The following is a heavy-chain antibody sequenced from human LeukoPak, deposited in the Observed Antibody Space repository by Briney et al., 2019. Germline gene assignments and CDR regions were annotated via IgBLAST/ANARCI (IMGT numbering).Heavy chain of an antibody. J-gene: IGHJ4*02. CDR1: GFTFDDYA. CDR3: AKGRSGWIDY. V-gene: IGHV3-23*01. Sequence: GGSLRLSCAASGFTFDDYAMHWVRQAPGKGLEWVSAISGSGGSTYYADSVKGRFTISRDNSKNTLYLQMNSLRAEDTAVYYCAKGRSGWIDYWGQGTLVTVSS. D-gene: IGHD6-19*01. CDR2: ISGSGGST.